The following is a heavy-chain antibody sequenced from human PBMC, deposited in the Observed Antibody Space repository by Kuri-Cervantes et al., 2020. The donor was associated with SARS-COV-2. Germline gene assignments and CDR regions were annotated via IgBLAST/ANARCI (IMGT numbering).Heavy chain of an antibody. J-gene: IGHJ4*02. V-gene: IGHV3-11*04. CDR1: GFTISDYY. CDR3: ARGYRYNLPYFDY. CDR2: ISASGEII. Sequence: GESLKISCAASGFTISDYYMTWIRQTPGKGLEWVSYISASGEIIYYADSVKGRFTISRDIAKNSLYLQMNSLRAEDTAVYYCARGYRYNLPYFDYWGQGTLVTVSS. D-gene: IGHD1-1*01.